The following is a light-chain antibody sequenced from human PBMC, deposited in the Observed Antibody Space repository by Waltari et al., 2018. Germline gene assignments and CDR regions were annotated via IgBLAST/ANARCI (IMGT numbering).Light chain of an antibody. Sequence: SYELTQPPSVSVSPGQTASITCSGDKLGDKYACWYQQKPGQSPVLVIYQDSKRPSGIPERFSGSNAGNTATLTIIGTQAMDEADYYCQAWDSFVVFGGGTKLTVL. V-gene: IGLV3-1*01. CDR3: QAWDSFVV. CDR2: QDS. CDR1: KLGDKY. J-gene: IGLJ2*01.